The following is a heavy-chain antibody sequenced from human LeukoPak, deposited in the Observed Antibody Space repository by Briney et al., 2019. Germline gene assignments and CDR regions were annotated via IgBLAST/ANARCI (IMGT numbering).Heavy chain of an antibody. V-gene: IGHV3-23*01. D-gene: IGHD2-2*01. CDR3: AKAPVLVIVVVPAAPFDP. CDR2: ISGSGGST. CDR1: GFTFSSYA. Sequence: GGSLRLSCAAYGFTFSSYAMSWVLQAPGKGLEWVSAISGSGGSTYYADSVKGRFSISRDNSKNTLYLQMNSLRAEDTAVYYCAKAPVLVIVVVPAAPFDPWGQGTLVTVSS. J-gene: IGHJ5*02.